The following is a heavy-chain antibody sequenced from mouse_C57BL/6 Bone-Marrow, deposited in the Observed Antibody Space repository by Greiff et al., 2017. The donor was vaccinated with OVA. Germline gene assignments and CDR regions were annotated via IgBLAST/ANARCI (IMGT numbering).Heavy chain of an antibody. CDR3: ARLVRRPSRAYFDV. CDR2: INPSNGGT. V-gene: IGHV1-53*01. J-gene: IGHJ1*03. D-gene: IGHD2-14*01. CDR1: GYTFTSSW. Sequence: QVQLQQSGTELVKPGASVKLSCKASGYTFTSSWMHWVKQRPGQGLEWIGNINPSNGGTNYNEKFKSKATLTVDESSSTAYMQLSSRTSEDSAVYYCARLVRRPSRAYFDVWGTGTTVTVSS.